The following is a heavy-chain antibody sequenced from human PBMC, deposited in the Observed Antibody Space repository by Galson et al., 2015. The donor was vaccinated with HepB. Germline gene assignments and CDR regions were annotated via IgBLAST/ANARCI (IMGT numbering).Heavy chain of an antibody. Sequence: TLSLTCAVYGGSFSGYYWSWIRQPPGKGLEWIGEINHSGSTNYNPSLKSRVTISVDTSKNQFSLKLSSVTAADTAVYYCARGEYSYGYSWGQGTLVTVSS. J-gene: IGHJ5*02. D-gene: IGHD5-18*01. CDR2: INHSGST. CDR3: ARGEYSYGYS. CDR1: GGSFSGYY. V-gene: IGHV4-34*01.